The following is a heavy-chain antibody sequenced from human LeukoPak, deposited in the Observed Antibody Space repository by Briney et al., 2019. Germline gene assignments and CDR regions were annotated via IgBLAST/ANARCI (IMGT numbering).Heavy chain of an antibody. V-gene: IGHV4-34*01. J-gene: IGHJ4*02. CDR2: INHSGST. Sequence: SETLSLTCAVYGGSFSGYYWSWIRQPPGKGLEWIGEINHSGSTNYNPSLKSRVTISVDTSKNPFSLKLSSVTAADTAVYYCASAYDSSGYYGGDYWGQGTLVTVSS. CDR1: GGSFSGYY. CDR3: ASAYDSSGYYGGDY. D-gene: IGHD3-22*01.